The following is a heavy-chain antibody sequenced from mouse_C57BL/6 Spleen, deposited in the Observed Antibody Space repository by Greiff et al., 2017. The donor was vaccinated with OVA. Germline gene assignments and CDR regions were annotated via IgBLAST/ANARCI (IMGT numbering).Heavy chain of an antibody. CDR3: AIHYSKYDYFDY. V-gene: IGHV1-74*01. CDR2: IHPSDSDT. CDR1: GYTFTSYW. J-gene: IGHJ2*01. Sequence: QVQLKQPGAELVKPGASVKVSCKASGYTFTSYWMHWVKQRPGQGLEWIGRIHPSDSDTNYNQKFKGKATLTVDKSSSTAYMQLSSLTSEDSAVYYCAIHYSKYDYFDYWGQGTTLTVSS. D-gene: IGHD2-5*01.